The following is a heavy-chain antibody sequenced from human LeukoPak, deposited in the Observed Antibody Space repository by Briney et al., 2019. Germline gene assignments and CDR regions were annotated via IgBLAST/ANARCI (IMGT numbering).Heavy chain of an antibody. CDR3: ARDLEDIVVVPAALNYFDY. CDR1: GYTFTGYY. J-gene: IGHJ4*02. D-gene: IGHD2-2*01. Sequence: ASVKVSCKASGYTFTGYYMHWVRQAPGQGLEWMGWINPNSGGTNYAQKFQGRVTMTRDTSISTAYMELSRLRSDDTAVYYCARDLEDIVVVPAALNYFDYWGQGTLVPSPQ. V-gene: IGHV1-2*02. CDR2: INPNSGGT.